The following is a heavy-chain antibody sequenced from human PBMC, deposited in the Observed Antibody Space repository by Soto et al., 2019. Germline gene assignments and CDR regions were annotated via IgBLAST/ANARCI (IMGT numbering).Heavy chain of an antibody. J-gene: IGHJ4*02. CDR2: IYSGGNP. D-gene: IGHD2-21*01. CDR3: ARGPNSDC. Sequence: GGSLRLSCAASGFSVGGNYMSWVRQAPGKGLELVSLIYSGGNPFYADSMKGRFTLSRDNSNNMLYLQMDSLRAEDTAVYYCARGPNSDCWGQGTLVTVSS. V-gene: IGHV3-53*01. CDR1: GFSVGGNY.